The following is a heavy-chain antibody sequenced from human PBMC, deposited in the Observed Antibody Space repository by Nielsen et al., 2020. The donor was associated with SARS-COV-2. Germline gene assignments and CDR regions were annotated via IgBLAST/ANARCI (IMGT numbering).Heavy chain of an antibody. CDR3: ARSYYDFWSGYGKRTYYGMDV. CDR2: IGTAGDT. CDR1: GFTFSSYD. D-gene: IGHD3-3*01. Sequence: GGSLRLSCAASGFTFSSYDMHWVRQATGKGLEWVSAIGTAGDTYYPGSVKGRFTISRENAKNSLYLQMNSLRAGDTAVYYCARSYYDFWSGYGKRTYYGMDVWGQGTTVTVSS. J-gene: IGHJ6*02. V-gene: IGHV3-13*04.